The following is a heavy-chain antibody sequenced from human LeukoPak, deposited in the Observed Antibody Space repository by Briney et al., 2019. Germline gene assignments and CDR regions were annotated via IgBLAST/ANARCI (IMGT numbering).Heavy chain of an antibody. D-gene: IGHD3-3*01. V-gene: IGHV3-11*04. Sequence: GGSLRLSCAASGFTFSDYYMSWIRQAPGKGLEWVSYISSSGSTIYYADSVKGRFTISRDNAKNSLYLQMNSLRAEDTAVYYCATPPHGKFTFWSGYLDPLDYWGQGTLVTVSS. J-gene: IGHJ4*02. CDR3: ATPPHGKFTFWSGYLDPLDY. CDR1: GFTFSDYY. CDR2: ISSSGSTI.